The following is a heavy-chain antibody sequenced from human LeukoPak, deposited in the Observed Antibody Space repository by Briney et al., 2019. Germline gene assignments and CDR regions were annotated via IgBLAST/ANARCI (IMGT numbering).Heavy chain of an antibody. D-gene: IGHD6-19*01. J-gene: IGHJ5*02. Sequence: SETLSLTCTVSGGSISSGSYYWSWIRQPAGKGLEWIGRIYTSGSTNYNPSLKSRVTISVDTSKNQFSLKLSSVTAADTAVYYCASRLAVAGTYWFDPWGQGTLVTVSS. V-gene: IGHV4-61*02. CDR1: GGSISSGSYY. CDR2: IYTSGST. CDR3: ASRLAVAGTYWFDP.